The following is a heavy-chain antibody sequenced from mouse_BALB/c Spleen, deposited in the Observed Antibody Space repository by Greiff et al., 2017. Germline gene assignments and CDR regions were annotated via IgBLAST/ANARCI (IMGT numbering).Heavy chain of an antibody. J-gene: IGHJ3*01. Sequence: LVESGAELVRPGVSVKISCKGSGYTFTDYAMHWVKQSHAKSLEWIGVISTYYGDASYNQKFKGKATMTVDKSSSTAYMELARLTSEDSAIYYCARTIYDGYGFAYWGQGTLVTVSA. V-gene: IGHV1S137*01. D-gene: IGHD2-3*01. CDR1: GYTFTDYA. CDR3: ARTIYDGYGFAY. CDR2: ISTYYGDA.